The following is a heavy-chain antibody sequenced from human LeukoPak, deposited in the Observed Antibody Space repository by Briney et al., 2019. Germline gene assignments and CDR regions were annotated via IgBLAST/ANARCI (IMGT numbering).Heavy chain of an antibody. CDR1: GGSISSGDYY. CDR2: IYYSGIT. Sequence: PSETLSLTCTVSGGSISSGDYYWTWIRQPPGKGLEWIGSIYYSGITYNNPSLKSRITISVDTSKNQFSLKLNSVTAADTAVYYCARVRRAGNTGWNFDLWGRGTLVTVSS. J-gene: IGHJ2*01. CDR3: ARVRRAGNTGWNFDL. V-gene: IGHV4-30-4*08. D-gene: IGHD1-1*01.